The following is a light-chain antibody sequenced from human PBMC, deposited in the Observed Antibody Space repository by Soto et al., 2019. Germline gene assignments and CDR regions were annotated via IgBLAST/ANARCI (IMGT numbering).Light chain of an antibody. V-gene: IGKV3-20*01. Sequence: EVVLTQSPGTLSLSQGERATLSCRASQSVRDNSLAWYQQKPGQAPRLLIYGASYRATGIPDRFSGSGSGTDFSLTISRLDPEDFAVYYCQQYGGSPLITFGQGTRLEIK. J-gene: IGKJ5*01. CDR2: GAS. CDR1: QSVRDNS. CDR3: QQYGGSPLIT.